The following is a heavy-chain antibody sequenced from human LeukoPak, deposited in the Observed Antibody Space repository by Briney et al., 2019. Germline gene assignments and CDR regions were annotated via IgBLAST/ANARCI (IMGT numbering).Heavy chain of an antibody. Sequence: ASVKVSCKASGGTFSSYAISWVRQAPGQGLEWMGRIIPILGIANYAQKFQGRVTITADKSTSTAYMELSSLRSEDTAVYYCARADRAVAGREAGFDPWGQGTLVTVSS. J-gene: IGHJ5*02. V-gene: IGHV1-69*04. CDR1: GGTFSSYA. CDR3: ARADRAVAGREAGFDP. D-gene: IGHD6-19*01. CDR2: IIPILGIA.